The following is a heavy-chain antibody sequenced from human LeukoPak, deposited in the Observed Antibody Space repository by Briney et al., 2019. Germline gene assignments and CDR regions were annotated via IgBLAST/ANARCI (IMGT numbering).Heavy chain of an antibody. J-gene: IGHJ4*02. D-gene: IGHD1-1*01. Sequence: GGSLRLSCAASGFTFSPSWMHWVRQAPGMGLEWVSRTNGDGTDTIYADSVKGRFTISRDNAKNTLYLQMYSLRAEDTAIYYCTKGGTTFDYWGQGTLVTVSS. CDR1: GFTFSPSW. CDR3: TKGGTTFDY. CDR2: TNGDGTDT. V-gene: IGHV3-74*01.